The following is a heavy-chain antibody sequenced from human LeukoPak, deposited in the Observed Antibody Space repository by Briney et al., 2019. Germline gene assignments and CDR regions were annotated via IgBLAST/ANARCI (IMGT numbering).Heavy chain of an antibody. CDR3: ARFRGRYAFDI. D-gene: IGHD3-10*01. J-gene: IGHJ3*02. V-gene: IGHV4-30-4*07. CDR1: GGSISSGGYS. Sequence: SQTLSLTCAVSGGSISSGGYSWSWIRQPPGTGLEWIGYIYYSGSTYYNPSLKSRVTISVDTSKNQFSLKLSSVTAADTAVYYCARFRGRYAFDIWGQGTMVTVSS. CDR2: IYYSGST.